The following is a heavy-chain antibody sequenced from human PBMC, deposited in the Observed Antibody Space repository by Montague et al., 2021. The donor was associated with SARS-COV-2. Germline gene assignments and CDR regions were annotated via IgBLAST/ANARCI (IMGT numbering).Heavy chain of an antibody. Sequence: SLRLSCAASGFTFSSYDMHWVRQAPGKGLEWMAVIWYDGSNQYXXXSXXXRFXISRDNSKNTLYLQMNSLRAEDTAVYYCAREYSAPRWFGEYNRYGMDVWGQGTTVTVSS. D-gene: IGHD3-10*01. CDR2: IWYDGSNQ. J-gene: IGHJ6*02. V-gene: IGHV3-33*08. CDR1: GFTFSSYD. CDR3: AREYSAPRWFGEYNRYGMDV.